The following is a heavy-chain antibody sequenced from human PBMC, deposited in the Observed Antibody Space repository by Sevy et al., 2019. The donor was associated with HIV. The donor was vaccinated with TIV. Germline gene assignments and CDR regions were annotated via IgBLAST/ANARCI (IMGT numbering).Heavy chain of an antibody. CDR1: GGSITSLY. D-gene: IGHD1-26*01. J-gene: IGHJ4*02. V-gene: IGHV4-59*08. CDR3: AGENAWGRCYS. Sequence: SETLSLTCTVSGGSITSLYWNWIRQPPGKGLEWIANIYYNGHINYNPSLKSRVTLSLDTSKNQFSPRLSSVYAADTAMYYCAGENAWGRCYSWGQGTLVTVSS. CDR2: IYYNGHI.